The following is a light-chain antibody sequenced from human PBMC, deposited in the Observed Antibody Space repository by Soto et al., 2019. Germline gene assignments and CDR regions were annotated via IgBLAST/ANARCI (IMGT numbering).Light chain of an antibody. V-gene: IGKV3-11*01. CDR2: DAS. CDR1: QSVSSY. CDR3: QQRSNWPVS. Sequence: EIVLTQSPATLSLSPGERDTLSCRASQSVSSYLAWYQQKPGQAPRLLIYDASNRATGIPARFSGSGSGTGFTLTISSLEPEDFAVYYCQQRSNWPVSVGGGTKVEIK. J-gene: IGKJ4*01.